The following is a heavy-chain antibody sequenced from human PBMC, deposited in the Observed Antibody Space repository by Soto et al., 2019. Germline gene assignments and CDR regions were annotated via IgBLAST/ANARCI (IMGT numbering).Heavy chain of an antibody. V-gene: IGHV3-23*01. D-gene: IGHD6-13*01. CDR3: AKDRTAGTGDAFAI. CDR1: GFTFSRYA. Sequence: EVQLLESGGGLVQPGGSLRLSCAASGFTFSRYAMSWVRQAPGKRLEWVSAISGSGDSTYYADSVKGRFTSSRDNSKNTLDLQMSSLRAEDTAVYYCAKDRTAGTGDAFAIWGQGTMVTVCS. J-gene: IGHJ3*02. CDR2: ISGSGDST.